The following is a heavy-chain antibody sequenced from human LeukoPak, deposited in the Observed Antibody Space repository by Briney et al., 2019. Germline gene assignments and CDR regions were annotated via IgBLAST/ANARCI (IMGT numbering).Heavy chain of an antibody. J-gene: IGHJ4*02. D-gene: IGHD5-12*01. CDR2: IYYSGST. Sequence: SETLSLTCTVSGGSISSYYWSWIRQPPGKGLEWIGYIYYSGSTNYNPSLKSRVTISVDTSKNQFSLKLSSVTPEDTAVYYCARRGHSGYDYWGQGTLVTVSS. V-gene: IGHV4-59*12. CDR3: ARRGHSGYDY. CDR1: GGSISSYY.